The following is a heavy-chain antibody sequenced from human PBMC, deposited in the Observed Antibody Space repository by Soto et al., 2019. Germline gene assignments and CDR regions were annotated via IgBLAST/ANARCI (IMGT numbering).Heavy chain of an antibody. J-gene: IGHJ4*02. CDR2: IHFSGSPI. V-gene: IGHV3-48*03. D-gene: IGHD6-13*01. CDR1: GFSFSSSE. Sequence: GGSLRLSCAASGFSFSSSEMTWVRQAPGKGLEWISYIHFSGSPIYYADSLRGRFTISRDNTKNSLYLQMSSLRVEDTAVYYCARVGSIAAAGTPDYWGQGTLVTVSS. CDR3: ARVGSIAAAGTPDY.